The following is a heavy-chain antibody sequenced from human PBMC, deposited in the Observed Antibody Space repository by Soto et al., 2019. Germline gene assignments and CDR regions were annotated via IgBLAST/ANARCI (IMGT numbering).Heavy chain of an antibody. J-gene: IGHJ5*02. CDR2: ISAYNGNT. D-gene: IGHD4-17*01. CDR3: ARTMTTVTPAWFDP. V-gene: IGHV1-18*01. CDR1: GYTFTSYG. Sequence: ASVKVSCKASGYTFTSYGISWVRQAPGQGLEWMGWISAYNGNTNYAQKLQGRVTMTTDTSTSTAYMELRSLRSDDTAVYYCARTMTTVTPAWFDPWGQGTLVTVSS.